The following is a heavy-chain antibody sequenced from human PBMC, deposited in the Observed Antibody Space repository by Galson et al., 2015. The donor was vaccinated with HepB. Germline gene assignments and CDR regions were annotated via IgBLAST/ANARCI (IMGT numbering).Heavy chain of an antibody. V-gene: IGHV1-69*13. Sequence: SVKVSCKASRGTFSSYAISWVRQAPGQGLEWMGGIIPIFGTANYAQKFQGRVTITADESTSTAYMELSSLRSEDTAVYYCARGGFSGGSCYTKHPYCYGMDVWGQGTTVTVSS. D-gene: IGHD2-15*01. CDR3: ARGGFSGGSCYTKHPYCYGMDV. CDR1: RGTFSSYA. CDR2: IIPIFGTA. J-gene: IGHJ6*02.